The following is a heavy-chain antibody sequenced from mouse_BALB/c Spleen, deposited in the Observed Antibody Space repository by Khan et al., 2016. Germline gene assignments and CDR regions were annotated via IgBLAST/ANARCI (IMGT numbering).Heavy chain of an antibody. CDR3: ARDDQDYDAWFAS. Sequence: QVQLKQSGPGLVAPSQSLSITCTVSGFSLTNSGVHWIRQPPGKGLEWLGVIWPGGSTDYNSALMSRLSITKDNSQNQVFLKMISLNTDDTAMYYCARDDQDYDAWFASWGQGTLVIVSA. J-gene: IGHJ3*01. CDR2: IWPGGST. D-gene: IGHD2-4*01. V-gene: IGHV2-9*02. CDR1: GFSLTNSG.